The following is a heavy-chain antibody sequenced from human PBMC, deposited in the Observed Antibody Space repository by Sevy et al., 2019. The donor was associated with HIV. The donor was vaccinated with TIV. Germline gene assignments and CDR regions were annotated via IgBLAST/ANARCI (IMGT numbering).Heavy chain of an antibody. CDR2: ISASGGNT. J-gene: IGHJ4*02. CDR1: GFSFSSHA. Sequence: GGSLRLSCAASGFSFSSHAMSWVRQAPGKGLEWVSGISASGGNTYYADDGKGRFTISRDNSKNMVYLQMNSLRAEDTAMYFCAQRDYDTSGYYPKIGYWGQGTLVTVSS. CDR3: AQRDYDTSGYYPKIGY. V-gene: IGHV3-23*01. D-gene: IGHD3-22*01.